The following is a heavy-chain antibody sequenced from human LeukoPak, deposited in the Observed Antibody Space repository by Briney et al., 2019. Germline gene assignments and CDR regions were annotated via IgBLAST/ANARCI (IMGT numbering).Heavy chain of an antibody. CDR2: IWYDGSSE. V-gene: IGHV3-33*01. D-gene: IGHD6-13*01. J-gene: IGHJ4*02. Sequence: GGSLRLSCAVSGFTFRNAGVNWVRQAPGKGLEWVAIIWYDGSSEYYGDSVKGRFIISRDDSRNTLYLQMNSLRAEDTAVYFCGRARGAYSTCWIDYWGQGTLVTVSS. CDR1: GFTFRNAG. CDR3: GRARGAYSTCWIDY.